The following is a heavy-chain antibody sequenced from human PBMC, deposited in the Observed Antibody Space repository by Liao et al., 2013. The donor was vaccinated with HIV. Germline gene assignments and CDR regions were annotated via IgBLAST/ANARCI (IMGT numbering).Heavy chain of an antibody. J-gene: IGHJ2*01. V-gene: IGHV4-59*10. CDR1: GGSFSGYY. Sequence: QVQLQQWGAGLLKPSETLSLTCAVYGGSFSGYYWSWIRQPAGKGLEWIGRIYTSGSTNYNPSLKSRVTISVDTSKNQFSLKLSSVTAADTAVYYCAREDPMYYWYFDLWGRGTLVTVSS. CDR2: IYTSGST. D-gene: IGHD2-8*01. CDR3: AREDPMYYWYFDL.